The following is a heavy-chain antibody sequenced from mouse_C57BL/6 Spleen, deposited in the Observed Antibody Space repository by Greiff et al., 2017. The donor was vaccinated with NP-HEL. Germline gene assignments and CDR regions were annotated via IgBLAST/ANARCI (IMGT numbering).Heavy chain of an antibody. CDR2: INPYNGGT. J-gene: IGHJ2*01. CDR1: GYTFTDYY. CDR3: ARSYGSSDY. V-gene: IGHV1-19*01. D-gene: IGHD1-1*01. Sequence: EVKLVESGPVLVKPGASVKMSCKASGYTFTDYYMNWVKQSHGKSLEWIGVINPYNGGTSYNQKFKGKATLTVDKSSSTAYMELNSLTSEDSAVYYCARSYGSSDYWGQGTTLTVSS.